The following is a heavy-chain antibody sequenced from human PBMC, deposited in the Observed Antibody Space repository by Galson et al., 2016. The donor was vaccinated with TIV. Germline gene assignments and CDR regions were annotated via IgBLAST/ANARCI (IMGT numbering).Heavy chain of an antibody. Sequence: SVKVSCKASGYTFSKYYMHWVRQAPGQGLEWMGIINPSDGTTVYAQSFQGRVTMTRDTSTSTVYMELSSLTSEDTAVYYCARGMGSGRPRNFDYWGQGTLVTVST. V-gene: IGHV1-46*03. CDR3: ARGMGSGRPRNFDY. J-gene: IGHJ4*02. CDR1: GYTFSKYY. CDR2: INPSDGTT. D-gene: IGHD3-10*01.